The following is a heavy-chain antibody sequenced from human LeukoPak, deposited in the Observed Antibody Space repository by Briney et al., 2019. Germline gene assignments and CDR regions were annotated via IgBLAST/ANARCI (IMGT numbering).Heavy chain of an antibody. J-gene: IGHJ4*02. CDR3: ARSYNILTGTPTQFDY. CDR2: IYHSGST. CDR1: GYSISSGYY. Sequence: SETLSLTCTVSGYSISSGYYWGWIRQPPGKGLEWIGSIYHSGSTYYNPSLKSRVTISVDTSNNQFSLKLSSVTAADTAIYYCARSYNILTGTPTQFDYWGQGILVTVSS. V-gene: IGHV4-38-2*02. D-gene: IGHD3-9*01.